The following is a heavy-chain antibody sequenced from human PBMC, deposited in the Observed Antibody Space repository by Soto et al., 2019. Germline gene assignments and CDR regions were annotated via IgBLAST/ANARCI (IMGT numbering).Heavy chain of an antibody. D-gene: IGHD2-21*02. Sequence: QVQLMQSGAEVKKPGASVKVSCKASGDTFTDYYIHWVRQAPGQGLEWMGPVTPSGGHTTYAQHFLGRVTMPRHRCTSTLYMELTGLTPDATAVYYCAGGGHVVVVTAALDYWGQGTLVTVSS. CDR3: AGGGHVVVVTAALDY. CDR1: GDTFTDYY. V-gene: IGHV1-46*01. CDR2: VTPSGGHT. J-gene: IGHJ4*02.